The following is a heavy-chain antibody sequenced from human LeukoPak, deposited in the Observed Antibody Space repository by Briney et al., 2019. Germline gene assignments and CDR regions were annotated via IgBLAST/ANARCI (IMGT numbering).Heavy chain of an antibody. Sequence: GGSLRLSCEGSGFSFSSYWMTWVRQSPGKGLEWVANIKQDGSEKYYVDSVKGRFTISRDNAKNSVYLQMNSLRAEDTAVYYCARDLTVTNDAFDIWGQGTMVTVSS. CDR1: GFSFSSYW. J-gene: IGHJ3*02. CDR2: IKQDGSEK. D-gene: IGHD4-17*01. V-gene: IGHV3-7*01. CDR3: ARDLTVTNDAFDI.